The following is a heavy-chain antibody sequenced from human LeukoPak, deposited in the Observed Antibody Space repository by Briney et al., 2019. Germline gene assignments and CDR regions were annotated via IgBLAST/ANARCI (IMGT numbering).Heavy chain of an antibody. CDR3: AKLEDIVVVPAVGYGMDV. CDR1: GFTFSSYA. D-gene: IGHD2-2*01. V-gene: IGHV3-23*01. J-gene: IGHJ6*02. Sequence: GGSLRLSCAASGFTFSSYAMSRVRQAPGKGLEWVSAISGSGGSTYYADSVKGRFTISRDNSKNTLYLQMNSLRAEDTAVYYCAKLEDIVVVPAVGYGMDVWGQGTTVTVSS. CDR2: ISGSGGST.